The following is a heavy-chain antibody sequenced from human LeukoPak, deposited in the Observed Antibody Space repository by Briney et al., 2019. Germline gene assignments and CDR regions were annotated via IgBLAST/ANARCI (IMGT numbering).Heavy chain of an antibody. Sequence: ASVKVSRKASGYTFISYGISWVRQAPGQGLEWMGWISAYNGNTNYAQKLQGRVTMTRDTSTSTAYMELRSLRSDDTAVYYCARDFSSGWDLFGYWGQGALVTVSS. D-gene: IGHD1-26*01. CDR1: GYTFISYG. CDR2: ISAYNGNT. V-gene: IGHV1-18*01. CDR3: ARDFSSGWDLFGY. J-gene: IGHJ4*02.